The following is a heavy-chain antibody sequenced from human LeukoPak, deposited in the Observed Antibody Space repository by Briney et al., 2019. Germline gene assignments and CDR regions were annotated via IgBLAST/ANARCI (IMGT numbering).Heavy chain of an antibody. CDR1: GGSISTYY. D-gene: IGHD1-26*01. V-gene: IGHV4-59*08. Sequence: SETLSLTCTVSGGSISTYYWTWIRQPPGKGLEWIGYIYYSGSTNYNPSLKSRVTISVDTSKNQFSLKLSSVTAADTAVYYCARHTPVYRRNGMDVWGQGTTVTVS. CDR3: ARHTPVYRRNGMDV. J-gene: IGHJ6*02. CDR2: IYYSGST.